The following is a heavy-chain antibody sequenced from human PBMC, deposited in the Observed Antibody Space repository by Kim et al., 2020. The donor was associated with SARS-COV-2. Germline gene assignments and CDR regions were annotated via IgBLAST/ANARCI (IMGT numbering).Heavy chain of an antibody. V-gene: IGHV3-33*06. J-gene: IGHJ4*02. D-gene: IGHD6-13*01. Sequence: VKGRFTIARENSKNTLYLQMNSLRAEDTAVYYCAKDLGIAAAGTRSYFDYWGQGTLVTVSS. CDR3: AKDLGIAAAGTRSYFDY.